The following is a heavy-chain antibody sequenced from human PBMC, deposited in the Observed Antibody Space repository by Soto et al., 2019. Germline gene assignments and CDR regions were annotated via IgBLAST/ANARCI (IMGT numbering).Heavy chain of an antibody. D-gene: IGHD3-3*01. CDR2: INAGNGNT. Sequence: GASVKVSCKASGYTFTSYAMHWVRQAPGQRLEWMGWINAGNGNTKYSQKFQGRVTITRDTSASTAYMELSSLRSEDTAVYYCARDPIRHFGLEYWGQGTLVTVSS. V-gene: IGHV1-3*01. CDR3: ARDPIRHFGLEY. J-gene: IGHJ4*02. CDR1: GYTFTSYA.